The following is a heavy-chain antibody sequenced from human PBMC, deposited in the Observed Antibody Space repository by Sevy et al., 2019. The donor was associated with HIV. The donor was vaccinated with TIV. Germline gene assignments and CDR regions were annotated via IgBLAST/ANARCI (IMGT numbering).Heavy chain of an antibody. CDR3: ARLAAAGRGATNWFDP. Sequence: GESLKISRKGSGYSFTSYWIGWVRQMPGKGLEWMGIIYPGDSDTRYSPSFQGQVTISADKSISTAYLQWSSLKASDTAMYYCARLAAAGRGATNWFDPWGQGTLVTVSS. D-gene: IGHD6-13*01. CDR1: GYSFTSYW. J-gene: IGHJ5*02. CDR2: IYPGDSDT. V-gene: IGHV5-51*01.